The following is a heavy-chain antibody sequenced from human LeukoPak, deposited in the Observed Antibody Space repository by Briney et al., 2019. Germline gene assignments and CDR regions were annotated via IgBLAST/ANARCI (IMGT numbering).Heavy chain of an antibody. J-gene: IGHJ4*02. CDR2: ISSSGSTI. CDR3: ARVSYYDSSGYEENPVFDY. V-gene: IGHV3-48*03. D-gene: IGHD3-22*01. CDR1: GFTFSSYE. Sequence: GGAPGLSCAASGFTFSSYEMNWVRQAPGKGLGGGSYISSSGSTIYYADSVKGRFTISRDNAKNSLYLQMNSLRAEDTAVYYCARVSYYDSSGYEENPVFDYWGQGTLVTVSS.